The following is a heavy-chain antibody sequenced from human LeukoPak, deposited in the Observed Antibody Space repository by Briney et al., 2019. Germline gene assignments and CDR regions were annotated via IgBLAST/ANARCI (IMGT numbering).Heavy chain of an antibody. CDR2: INPSGGST. CDR3: ARADCSSTSCYSAGLDY. J-gene: IGHJ4*02. Sequence: ASVKVSCKASGYTFTSYYMHWVRQAPGQGLEWMGIINPSGGSTSYAQKSQGRVTMTRDMSTSTVYMELSSLRSEDTAVYYCARADCSSTSCYSAGLDYWGQGTLVTVSS. CDR1: GYTFTSYY. V-gene: IGHV1-46*01. D-gene: IGHD2-2*01.